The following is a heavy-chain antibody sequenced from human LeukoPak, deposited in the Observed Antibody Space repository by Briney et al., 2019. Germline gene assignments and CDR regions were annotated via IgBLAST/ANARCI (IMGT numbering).Heavy chain of an antibody. CDR1: GFTFNDYN. J-gene: IGHJ4*02. V-gene: IGHV3-21*01. D-gene: IGHD2-21*01. CDR3: AGDPPSFVD. Sequence: SGGSLRLSCAASGFTFNDYNMNWVRQAPGKGLEWVSSITSSNTYIYYADSVKGRFTISRDNAKNSLYLQMDSLSAEDTAVYYCAGDPPSFVDWGQGTLVIVSS. CDR2: ITSSNTYI.